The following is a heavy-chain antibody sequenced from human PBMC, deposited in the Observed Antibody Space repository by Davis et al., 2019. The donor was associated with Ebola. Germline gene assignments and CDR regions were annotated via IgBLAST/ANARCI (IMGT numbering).Heavy chain of an antibody. D-gene: IGHD1-26*01. V-gene: IGHV5-10-1*01. J-gene: IGHJ5*02. Sequence: GESLKISCTGSGYSFTSYWIRWVRQMPGQGLEWMGRIDPSDSYTNYRPSFQGHVTISADKSISTAYLQWSRLKASDTAMYYCARRGSGSYLGNWFDPWGQGTLVTVSS. CDR1: GYSFTSYW. CDR2: IDPSDSYT. CDR3: ARRGSGSYLGNWFDP.